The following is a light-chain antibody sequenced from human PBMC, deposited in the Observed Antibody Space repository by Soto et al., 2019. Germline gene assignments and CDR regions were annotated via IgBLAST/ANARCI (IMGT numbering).Light chain of an antibody. V-gene: IGLV1-40*01. CDR2: ANS. CDR3: QSYDSSLREV. CDR1: SSNIGAGYD. J-gene: IGLJ2*01. Sequence: QLVLTQPPSVSGAPGQRVTISCTGSSSNIGAGYDVHWYQQLPGTAPKLLIYANSNRPSGVPDRFSGSKSGTSASLAITGLQAEDEADYYCQSYDSSLREVFGGGTKLTVL.